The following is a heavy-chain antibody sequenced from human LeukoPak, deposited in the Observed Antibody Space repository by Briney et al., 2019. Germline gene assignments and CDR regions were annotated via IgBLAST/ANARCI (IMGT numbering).Heavy chain of an antibody. J-gene: IGHJ4*02. CDR1: GYTFTAYY. CDR3: ARDPDVVVEPAAVRVDY. D-gene: IGHD2-2*01. V-gene: IGHV1-2*02. CDR2: INPNTGGT. Sequence: ASVKVSCKASGYTFTAYYMHWVRQAPGQGLEWMGWINPNTGGTNYAQQFQGRVTMTRDTSFSTAYMDLNRLTSDDTAVYHCARDPDVVVEPAAVRVDYWGQGTLVTVSA.